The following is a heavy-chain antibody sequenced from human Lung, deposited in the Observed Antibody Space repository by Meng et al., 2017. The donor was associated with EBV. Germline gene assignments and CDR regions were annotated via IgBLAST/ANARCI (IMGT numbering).Heavy chain of an antibody. CDR2: IYWGDDK. CDR1: GFSFTTKVG. Sequence: QITFKESVPNPVKPTQTLTLTCAFSGFSFTTKVGVGWIRQPPGKALEWLALIYWGDDKRYSPSLKSRLTITKDTSRNQVVLTMTNVDPVDTATYYCVHTSYDVWSGYYPIWYFDLWGRGTLVTVSS. J-gene: IGHJ2*01. V-gene: IGHV2-5*02. D-gene: IGHD3-3*01. CDR3: VHTSYDVWSGYYPIWYFDL.